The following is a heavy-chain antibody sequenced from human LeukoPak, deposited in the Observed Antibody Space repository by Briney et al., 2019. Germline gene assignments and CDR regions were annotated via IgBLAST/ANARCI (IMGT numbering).Heavy chain of an antibody. CDR2: INHSGST. Sequence: PSETLSLTCAVYGGSFSGYYWTWIRQPPGKGLEWIWEINHSGSTNYNPSLKSRVTISADTSKNQFSLNLSSVTAADTAVYYCAGGSGSYSDWFDPWGQGTLVTVSS. D-gene: IGHD3-10*01. CDR1: GGSFSGYY. CDR3: AGGSGSYSDWFDP. V-gene: IGHV4-34*01. J-gene: IGHJ5*02.